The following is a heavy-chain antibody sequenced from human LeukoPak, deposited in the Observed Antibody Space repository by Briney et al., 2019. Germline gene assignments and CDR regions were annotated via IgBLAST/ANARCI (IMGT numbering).Heavy chain of an antibody. Sequence: GGSLRLSCTASGFTFSAYAMHWVRQAPGKGLEWVAFISYDGSNEDYADSVKGRFTISRDNSKDTLYLQMSSLTPEDTAVYYCARDIELRAMTTVTTFTFDIWGQGTMVTVSS. J-gene: IGHJ3*02. CDR3: ARDIELRAMTTVTTFTFDI. CDR1: GFTFSAYA. V-gene: IGHV3-30-3*01. CDR2: ISYDGSNE. D-gene: IGHD4-17*01.